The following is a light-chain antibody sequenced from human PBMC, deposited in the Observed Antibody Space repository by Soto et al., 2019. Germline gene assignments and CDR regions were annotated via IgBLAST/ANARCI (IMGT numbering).Light chain of an antibody. CDR2: DVS. CDR3: SAYTTSTLYV. J-gene: IGLJ1*01. CDR1: SSDVGNYNY. Sequence: QSVLTQPASVSGSPGQSLTISCTVTSSDVGNYNYVSWYQQHPGKAPKLMIYDVSNRPSGVSNRFSGSKSGITASLTISGLQAEDDADYYSSAYTTSTLYVFGPRT. V-gene: IGLV2-14*01.